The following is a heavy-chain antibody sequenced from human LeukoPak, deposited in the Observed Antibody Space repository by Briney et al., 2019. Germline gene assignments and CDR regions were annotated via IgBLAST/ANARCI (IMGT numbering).Heavy chain of an antibody. Sequence: SQTLSLTCTVSGGSVSSGTYYWNWMPQPAGKGLEWIGRIFPGGNTYFNPSLKSRVAISVDSSKNQFSLTLSSVTAADTAVYYCARLPLSGSYYNYYFDYWGQGTLVTVSS. D-gene: IGHD3-10*01. V-gene: IGHV4-61*02. CDR1: GGSVSSGTYY. J-gene: IGHJ4*02. CDR2: IFPGGNT. CDR3: ARLPLSGSYYNYYFDY.